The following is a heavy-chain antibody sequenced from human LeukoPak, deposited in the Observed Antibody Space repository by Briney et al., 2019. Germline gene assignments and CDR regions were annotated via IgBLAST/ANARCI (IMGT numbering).Heavy chain of an antibody. Sequence: ASVKVSCKASGYTFTSYGVSWVRQAPGQGLEWMGWINGDNGNTNYAQKFQGRVIMTADTSTNTAYMELRSLTSDDTAVYYCARDRIYGTNWFDPWGQGTLVTVSS. D-gene: IGHD1-7*01. V-gene: IGHV1-18*01. CDR1: GYTFTSYG. CDR2: INGDNGNT. CDR3: ARDRIYGTNWFDP. J-gene: IGHJ5*02.